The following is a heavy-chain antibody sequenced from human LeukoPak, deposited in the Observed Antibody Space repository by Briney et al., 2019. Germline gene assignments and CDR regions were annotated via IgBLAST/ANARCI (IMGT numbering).Heavy chain of an antibody. J-gene: IGHJ4*02. D-gene: IGHD6-13*01. CDR1: GFSFTGYF. Sequence: GASVKVSCKASGFSFTGYFMHWVRQAPGQGPEWMGRIDPNSGGTNYALKFQGRVTMTRDTSTSTVYMELSSLRSEDTAVYYCARDPSRGIAAAGIDYWGQGTLVTVSS. V-gene: IGHV1-2*06. CDR3: ARDPSRGIAAAGIDY. CDR2: IDPNSGGT.